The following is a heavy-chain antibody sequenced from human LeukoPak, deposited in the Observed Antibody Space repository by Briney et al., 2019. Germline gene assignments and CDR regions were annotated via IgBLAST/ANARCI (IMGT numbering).Heavy chain of an antibody. CDR2: IYTSGST. CDR3: ARLPIVVVPSTSFDI. CDR1: GGSISSYY. J-gene: IGHJ3*02. Sequence: PSETLSLTCTVSGGSISSYYWSWIRQPAGKGLEWIGRIYTSGSTNYNPSLKSRVTIPVDTSKNQFSLKLSSVTAADTAVYYCARLPIVVVPSTSFDIWGQGTMVTVSS. D-gene: IGHD2-2*01. V-gene: IGHV4-4*07.